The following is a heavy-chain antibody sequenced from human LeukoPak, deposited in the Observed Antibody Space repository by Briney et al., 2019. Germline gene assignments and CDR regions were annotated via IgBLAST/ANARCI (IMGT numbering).Heavy chain of an antibody. CDR1: GFTFSNAW. V-gene: IGHV3-15*01. CDR3: TTGGITMVRGDDFDY. Sequence: PGGSLRLSCAASGFTFSNAWMSWVRQAPGKGLEWVGRIKSKTDGGTTDYAAPVKGRFTISRDDSKNTLYLQMNSQKTEDTAVYYCTTGGITMVRGDDFDYWGQGTLVTVSS. J-gene: IGHJ4*02. CDR2: IKSKTDGGTT. D-gene: IGHD3-10*01.